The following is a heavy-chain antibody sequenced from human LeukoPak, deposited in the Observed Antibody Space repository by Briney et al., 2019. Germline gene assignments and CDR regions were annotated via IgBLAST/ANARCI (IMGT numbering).Heavy chain of an antibody. CDR2: INPNSGGT. CDR1: GYTFTSYA. Sequence: GASVKVSCKASGYTFTSYAMNWVRQAPGQGLEWMGWINPNSGGTNYAQKFQGRVTMTRDTSISTAYMELSRLRSDDTAVYYCALEGYYDSSGYLFDYWGQGTLVTVSS. CDR3: ALEGYYDSSGYLFDY. D-gene: IGHD3-22*01. J-gene: IGHJ4*02. V-gene: IGHV1-2*02.